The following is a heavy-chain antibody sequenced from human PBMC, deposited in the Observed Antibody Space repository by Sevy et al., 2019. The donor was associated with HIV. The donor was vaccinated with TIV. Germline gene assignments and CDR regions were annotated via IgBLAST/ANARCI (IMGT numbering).Heavy chain of an antibody. V-gene: IGHV3-11*01. CDR2: ISSSGSTI. Sequence: GGSLRLSCAASGFTFSDYYMSWICQAPGKGLEWVSYISSSGSTIYYADSVKGRFTISRDNAKNSLYLQMNSLRAEDTAVYYCARGGGYCSSTSCPLTYYYGMDVWGQGTTVTVSS. CDR3: ARGGGYCSSTSCPLTYYYGMDV. D-gene: IGHD2-2*03. CDR1: GFTFSDYY. J-gene: IGHJ6*02.